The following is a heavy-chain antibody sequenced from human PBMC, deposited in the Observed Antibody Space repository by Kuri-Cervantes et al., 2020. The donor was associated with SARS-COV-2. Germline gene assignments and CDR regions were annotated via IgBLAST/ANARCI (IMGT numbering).Heavy chain of an antibody. D-gene: IGHD3-16*01. J-gene: IGHJ4*02. CDR2: IKQDGSEK. CDR3: ARVIFMGGASIGY. CDR1: GFTFSSYW. V-gene: IGHV3-7*01. Sequence: GEALKTSCAASGFTFSSYWMSWVRQAPGKGLEWGANIKQDGSEKYYVDSVRGRFTITRDNAKNSLYLQMNSLRAEDTAVYYRARVIFMGGASIGYWGQGTLVTVSS.